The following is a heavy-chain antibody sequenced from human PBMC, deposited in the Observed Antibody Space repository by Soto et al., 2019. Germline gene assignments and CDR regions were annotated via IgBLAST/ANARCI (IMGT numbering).Heavy chain of an antibody. Sequence: GASVKVSCKASGYTFTGYYMHWVRQAPGQGLEWMGWINPNSGGTNYAQKFQGWVTMTRDTSISTAYMELSRLRSDDTAVYYCARGEQLVYYYYYGMDVWGQGTTVTVSS. D-gene: IGHD6-6*01. CDR3: ARGEQLVYYYYYGMDV. J-gene: IGHJ6*02. V-gene: IGHV1-2*04. CDR1: GYTFTGYY. CDR2: INPNSGGT.